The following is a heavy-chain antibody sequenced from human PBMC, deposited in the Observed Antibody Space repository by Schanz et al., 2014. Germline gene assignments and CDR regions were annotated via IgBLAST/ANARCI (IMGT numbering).Heavy chain of an antibody. V-gene: IGHV3-30-3*01. CDR2: LSSDESRK. J-gene: IGHJ4*02. CDR1: GFTFDPYA. Sequence: QVQLVESGGGVVQPGGSLRLSCAASGFTFDPYAMHWLRQSPGKGLEWVAVLSSDESRKFYADSEKGRFTISRDSSSNTLYLQMNSLRVEDTAVYYCAKDFVPLVQQLIRSGGARLDHWGQGTLITVSS. D-gene: IGHD6-6*01. CDR3: AKDFVPLVQQLIRSGGARLDH.